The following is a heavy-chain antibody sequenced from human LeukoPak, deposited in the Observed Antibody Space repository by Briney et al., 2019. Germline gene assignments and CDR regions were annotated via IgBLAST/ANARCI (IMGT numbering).Heavy chain of an antibody. CDR3: ARDYAPGMVRGVTQKYNWFDP. J-gene: IGHJ5*02. CDR2: ISAYNGNT. D-gene: IGHD3-10*01. Sequence: GASVKVSCKASGYTFTSYGISWVRQAPGQGLEWMGWISAYNGNTNYAQKLQGRVTMTTDTSTSTAYMELRSLRSDDTAVYYCARDYAPGMVRGVTQKYNWFDPWGQGTLVTVSS. CDR1: GYTFTSYG. V-gene: IGHV1-18*01.